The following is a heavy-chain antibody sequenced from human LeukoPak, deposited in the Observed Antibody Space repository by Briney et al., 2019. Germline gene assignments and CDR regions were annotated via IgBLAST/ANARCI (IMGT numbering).Heavy chain of an antibody. CDR3: ASSGAAAGPFDY. Sequence: ASVKVSCKASGYTFTSYGISWVRQAPGQGLEWMGRINPNSGGTNYAQKFQGRVTMTRDTSISTAYMELSRLRSDDTAVYYCASSGAAAGPFDYWGQGTLVTVSS. CDR2: INPNSGGT. V-gene: IGHV1-2*06. J-gene: IGHJ4*02. D-gene: IGHD6-13*01. CDR1: GYTFTSYG.